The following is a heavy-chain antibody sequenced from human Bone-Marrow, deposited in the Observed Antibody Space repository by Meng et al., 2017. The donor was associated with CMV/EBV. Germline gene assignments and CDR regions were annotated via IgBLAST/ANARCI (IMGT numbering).Heavy chain of an antibody. CDR2: IRSDGSYT. CDR1: GFTFSSHG. CDR3: AKAWFDP. V-gene: IGHV3-30*02. Sequence: LSLTCAASGFTFSSHGMHWVRQPPGKGLEWVAFIRSDGSYTNYAGSVKGRFTLSRDNSKNTLFLQLNNLRTEDTAVYYCAKAWFDPWGQGTLVTVSS. J-gene: IGHJ5*02.